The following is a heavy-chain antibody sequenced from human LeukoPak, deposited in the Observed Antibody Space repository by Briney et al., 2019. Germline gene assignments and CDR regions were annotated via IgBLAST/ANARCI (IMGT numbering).Heavy chain of an antibody. CDR2: INTDGSST. Sequence: PGGSLRLSCSAPGSTFCDNRIHWDRQAPGKGLVWVSRINTDGSSTAYADSVRGRFTISRDNAKSTLYLQMNSLRAEDTAVYYSARDGGYTYGYFDYWGQGTLVTVSS. D-gene: IGHD5-18*01. J-gene: IGHJ4*02. CDR1: GSTFCDNR. CDR3: ARDGGYTYGYFDY. V-gene: IGHV3-74*03.